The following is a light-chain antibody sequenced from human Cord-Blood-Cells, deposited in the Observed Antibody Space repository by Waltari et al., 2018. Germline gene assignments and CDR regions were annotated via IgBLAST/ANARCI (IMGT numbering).Light chain of an antibody. J-gene: IGKJ3*01. V-gene: IGKV1-9*01. CDR2: AAS. CDR3: QQLNSYPRIT. Sequence: IQLTQSPSFLSASVGARVPITFRASQGISSYLAWYQQQPGKAPKLLIYAASTLQSGVPSRFSGSGSGTEFTLTISSLQPEDFATYYCQQLNSYPRITFGPGTKVDIK. CDR1: QGISSY.